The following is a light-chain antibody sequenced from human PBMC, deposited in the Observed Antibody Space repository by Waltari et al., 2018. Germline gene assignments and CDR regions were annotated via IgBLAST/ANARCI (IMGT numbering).Light chain of an antibody. J-gene: IGKJ1*01. Sequence: AIQMTQSPSSLSASVGDRVTLTCRASQGNRNDLGWYQQKPGKAPKLLIYAASSLQSGVPSRFSGSGSGTDFTLTISSLQPEDFATYYCLQDYNYPRTFGQGTKVEIK. V-gene: IGKV1-6*01. CDR3: LQDYNYPRT. CDR2: AAS. CDR1: QGNRND.